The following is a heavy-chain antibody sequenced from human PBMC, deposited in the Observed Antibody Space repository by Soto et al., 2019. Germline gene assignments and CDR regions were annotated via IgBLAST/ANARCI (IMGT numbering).Heavy chain of an antibody. V-gene: IGHV4-59*01. CDR3: ARVHYDILTGYYRGAYYYMDV. CDR2: IYYSGST. CDR1: GGSISSYY. J-gene: IGHJ6*03. D-gene: IGHD3-9*01. Sequence: PSETLSLTCTVSGGSISSYYWSWIRQPPGKGLEWIGYIYYSGSTNYNPSLKSRVTISVDASKNQFSLKLSSVTAADTAVYYCARVHYDILTGYYRGAYYYMDVWGKGTTVTVSS.